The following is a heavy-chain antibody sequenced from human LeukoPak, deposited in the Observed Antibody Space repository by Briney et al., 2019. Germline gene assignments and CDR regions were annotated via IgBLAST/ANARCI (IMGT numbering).Heavy chain of an antibody. V-gene: IGHV1-18*01. D-gene: IGHD2-2*02. CDR2: ISAYNGNT. Sequence: ASVKVSCKASGYTFTSYGISWVRQAPGQGLEWMGWISAYNGNTNYAQKLQGRVTMTTDTSTSTAYMEMRSLRSDDTAVYYCARDGRYCSSTSCYTRLKNWFDPWGQGTLVTVSS. CDR3: ARDGRYCSSTSCYTRLKNWFDP. J-gene: IGHJ5*02. CDR1: GYTFTSYG.